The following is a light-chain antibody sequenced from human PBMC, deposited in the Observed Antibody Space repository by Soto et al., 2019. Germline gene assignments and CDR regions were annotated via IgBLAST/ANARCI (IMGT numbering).Light chain of an antibody. CDR1: TSDVGGYNY. Sequence: QSVLTQPASVSGSPGQSITISCTGTTSDVGGYNYVSWYQQHPGKAPKLIIYDVSDPPSGVSNRFSGSKSGNTASLTISGLQAEDEADYFCSSYTSSSTPYVFGTGTKVTVL. CDR3: SSYTSSSTPYV. J-gene: IGLJ1*01. CDR2: DVS. V-gene: IGLV2-14*01.